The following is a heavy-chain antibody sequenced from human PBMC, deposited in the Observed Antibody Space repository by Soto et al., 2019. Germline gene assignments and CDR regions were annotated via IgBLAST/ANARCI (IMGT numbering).Heavy chain of an antibody. CDR1: GGSFSGYY. CDR3: ARADYYDSSGYPLDY. V-gene: IGHV4-34*01. CDR2: INHSGST. J-gene: IGHJ4*02. Sequence: PSETLSLTCAVYGGSFSGYYWSWIRQPPGKGLEWIGEINHSGSTNYNPSLKSRVTISVDTSKNQFSLKLSSVTAADTAVYYCARADYYDSSGYPLDYWGQGTLVTVSS. D-gene: IGHD3-22*01.